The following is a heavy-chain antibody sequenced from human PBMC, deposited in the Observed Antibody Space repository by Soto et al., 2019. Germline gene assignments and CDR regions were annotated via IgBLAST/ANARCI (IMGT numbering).Heavy chain of an antibody. CDR3: AWTSIAARPGPFDY. CDR1: EGTFSSYA. V-gene: IGHV1-69*01. J-gene: IGHJ4*02. D-gene: IGHD6-6*01. Sequence: QVQLVQSAAEVKKPGSSVKVSCKASEGTFSSYAISWVRQAPGQGLEWMGGINPIFGTANYAQKFKGKVTITADESTSTAYMELSSLRSEDTAVYYCAWTSIAARPGPFDYWGQGTLVTVSS. CDR2: INPIFGTA.